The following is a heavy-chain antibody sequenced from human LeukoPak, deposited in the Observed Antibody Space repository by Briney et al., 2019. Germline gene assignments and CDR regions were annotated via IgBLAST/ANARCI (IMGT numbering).Heavy chain of an antibody. CDR1: GYSFTTYL. CDR3: ARHRLRSSTPEGTSFDY. CDR2: IYPGDSDT. D-gene: IGHD6-6*01. Sequence: GESLKISCKGSGYSFTTYLVGWGRQMPGEGLEWMGIIYPGDSDTRYSPSFQGHVTISADWSITTAYLQWSSLKASDTAMYYCARHRLRSSTPEGTSFDYWGQGTLVTVSS. J-gene: IGHJ4*02. V-gene: IGHV5-51*01.